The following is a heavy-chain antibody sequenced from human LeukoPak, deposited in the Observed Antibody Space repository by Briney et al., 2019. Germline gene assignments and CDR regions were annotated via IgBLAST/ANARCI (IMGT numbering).Heavy chain of an antibody. D-gene: IGHD2-21*02. CDR1: GYTFTSYA. CDR2: SSAFNGNT. CDR3: ARVPYCGGDCYQNHYYYYMDV. J-gene: IGHJ6*03. V-gene: IGHV1-18*01. Sequence: GASVKVSCKASGYTFTSYAISWVRQAPGQGLEWMGWSSAFNGNTIYAQKLQGRVTMTTDTSTSTAYMELRSLRSDDTAVYYCARVPYCGGDCYQNHYYYYMDVWGKGTTVTVSS.